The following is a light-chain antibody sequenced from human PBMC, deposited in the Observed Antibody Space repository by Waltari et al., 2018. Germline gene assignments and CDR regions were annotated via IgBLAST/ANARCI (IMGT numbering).Light chain of an antibody. CDR1: PDIRNF. J-gene: IGKJ4*01. CDR2: DAS. Sequence: DIQMTQSPPPLSASVGDIVSITCQASPDIRNFLNWFQLKPGKSPKVLIYDASNLETGVPSRFSGRKSGTEFTLTISGLQPEDFATYFCQQYYDLPLTFGGGTKVEI. CDR3: QQYYDLPLT. V-gene: IGKV1-33*01.